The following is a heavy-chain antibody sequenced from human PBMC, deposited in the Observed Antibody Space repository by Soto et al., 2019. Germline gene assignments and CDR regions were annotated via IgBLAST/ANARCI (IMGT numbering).Heavy chain of an antibody. CDR1: GGSISSGDYY. Sequence: QVQLQESGPGLVKPSQTLSLTCTVSGGSISSGDYYWSWIRQPPGKGLEWIGYIYYSGSTYYNPSLKSRVTISVDTAKNQFSLKLSSGTAADKAVYYCAIDHGSDSSSWYEPSYYFAYWGQGTLVTVSS. V-gene: IGHV4-30-4*01. CDR3: AIDHGSDSSSWYEPSYYFAY. D-gene: IGHD6-13*01. J-gene: IGHJ4*02. CDR2: IYYSGST.